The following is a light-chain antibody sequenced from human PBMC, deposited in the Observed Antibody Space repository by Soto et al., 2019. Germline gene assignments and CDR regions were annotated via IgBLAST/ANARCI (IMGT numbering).Light chain of an antibody. V-gene: IGLV2-14*03. CDR2: DVS. CDR3: SSYTSSAPGVL. J-gene: IGLJ2*01. Sequence: QSALTQPASVSGSPGQSITISCSGTSSDVGGSDYVSWYQQHPGEAPKLMIYDVSYRPSGVSNRFSGFKSANTASLTISGPQAEDEADYFCSSYTSSAPGVLFGGGTKLTVL. CDR1: SSDVGGSDY.